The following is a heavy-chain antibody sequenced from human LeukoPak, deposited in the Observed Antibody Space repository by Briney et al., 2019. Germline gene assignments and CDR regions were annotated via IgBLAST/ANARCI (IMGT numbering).Heavy chain of an antibody. CDR3: ARGLSPDLFDY. J-gene: IGHJ4*02. Sequence: GSSVKVSCKASGGTFSSYAINWVRQATGQGLQWMGWMNPISGKTGYSQKFQGRVTMTRNTSISTAYMELSSLRSEDTAVYYCARGLSPDLFDYWGQGTLVTVSS. V-gene: IGHV1-8*02. CDR1: GGTFSSYA. D-gene: IGHD2-21*02. CDR2: MNPISGKT.